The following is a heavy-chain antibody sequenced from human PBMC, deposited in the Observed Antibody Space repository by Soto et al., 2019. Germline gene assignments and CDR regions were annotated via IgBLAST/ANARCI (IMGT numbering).Heavy chain of an antibody. CDR2: IIPIFGTA. J-gene: IGHJ6*02. CDR1: GGTFSSYA. Sequence: ASVKVSCKASGGTFSSYAISWVRQAPGQGLEWMGGIIPIFGTANYAQKFQGRVTITADESTSTAYMELSSLRSEDTAVYYCARGTYCSSTSCYSPRYYYYGMDVWGQGTKVTVS. D-gene: IGHD2-2*01. V-gene: IGHV1-69*13. CDR3: ARGTYCSSTSCYSPRYYYYGMDV.